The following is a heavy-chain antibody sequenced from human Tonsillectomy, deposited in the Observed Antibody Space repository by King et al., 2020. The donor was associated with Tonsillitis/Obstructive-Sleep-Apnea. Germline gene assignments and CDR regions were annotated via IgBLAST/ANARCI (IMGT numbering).Heavy chain of an antibody. Sequence: QLVQSGGGVVQPGRSLRLSCAASGFTFSSYAMHWVRQAPGKGLEWVAVISYDGSNKYYADSVKGRFTISRDNSKNTLYLQMNSLRAEDTAVYYCARDRSPIQLWLPDYWGQGTLVTVSS. J-gene: IGHJ4*02. CDR1: GFTFSSYA. CDR3: ARDRSPIQLWLPDY. CDR2: ISYDGSNK. V-gene: IGHV3-30*04. D-gene: IGHD5-18*01.